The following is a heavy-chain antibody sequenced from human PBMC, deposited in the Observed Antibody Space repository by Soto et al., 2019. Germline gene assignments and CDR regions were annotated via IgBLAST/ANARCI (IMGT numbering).Heavy chain of an antibody. J-gene: IGHJ4*02. CDR3: ARVQDY. CDR2: MYHSGST. Sequence: PSETLSLTCTVSGGSISSYSCSWIRQPPGKGLEWIGYMYHSGSTYYNPSLKSRVTISIDRSKNQFSLKLSSVTAADTAVYYCARVQDYWGQGTTVTVSP. V-gene: IGHV4-30-2*01. D-gene: IGHD1-1*01. CDR1: GGSISSYS.